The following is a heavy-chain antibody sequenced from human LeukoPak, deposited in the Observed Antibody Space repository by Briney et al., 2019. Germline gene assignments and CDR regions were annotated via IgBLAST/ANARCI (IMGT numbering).Heavy chain of an antibody. CDR2: IIPIFGTA. V-gene: IGHV1-69*13. CDR3: ARPRGCGSSRCNNFDY. D-gene: IGHD2-2*01. CDR1: GGTFSSYA. J-gene: IGHJ4*02. Sequence: SVKVSCKASGGTFSSYAISWVRQAPGQGLEWMGGIIPIFGTANYAQKFQGRVTITADESTSTAYMELSSLRSEDTAVYYCARPRGCGSSRCNNFDYWGQGTLVTVSS.